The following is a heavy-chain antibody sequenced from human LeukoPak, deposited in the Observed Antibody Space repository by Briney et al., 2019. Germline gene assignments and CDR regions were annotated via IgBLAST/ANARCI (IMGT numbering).Heavy chain of an antibody. CDR2: ISRESDGSGT. J-gene: IGHJ4*02. V-gene: IGHV3-74*01. Sequence: GGSLRLSCAGSGFALSSDWVHWVRQVPGKGLVWVARISRESDGSGTNYADSVKGRFSISRDRATNTVHLQMNSLRSEDTAVYYCARHSDYGNYWGQGTLVTVSS. D-gene: IGHD4-17*01. CDR3: ARHSDYGNY. CDR1: GFALSSDW.